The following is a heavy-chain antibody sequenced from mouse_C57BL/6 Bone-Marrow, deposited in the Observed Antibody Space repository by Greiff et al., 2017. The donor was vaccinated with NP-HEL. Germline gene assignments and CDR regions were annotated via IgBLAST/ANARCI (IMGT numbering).Heavy chain of an antibody. CDR1: GFSLTSYG. Sequence: VQLVESGPGLVAPSQSLSITCTVSGFSLTSYGVHWVRQPPGQGLEWLVVIWRDGSTTYNSAIISRLSISKDNSKSQVFLKMNSLQTDDTAMYYCARQRNGYYDWYFDVWGTGTTVTVSS. D-gene: IGHD2-3*01. V-gene: IGHV2-6-1*01. J-gene: IGHJ1*03. CDR3: ARQRNGYYDWYFDV. CDR2: IWRDGST.